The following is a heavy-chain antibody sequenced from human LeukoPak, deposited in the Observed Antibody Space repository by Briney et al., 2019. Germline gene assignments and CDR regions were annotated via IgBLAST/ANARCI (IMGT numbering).Heavy chain of an antibody. V-gene: IGHV3-23*01. CDR1: GFTFSSYA. J-gene: IGHJ4*02. D-gene: IGHD6-6*01. CDR2: ISGSGGST. CDR3: AKDLSGSSSSSGY. Sequence: GGSLRLSCAASGFTFSSYAMSWVRQAPGKGLEWVSAISGSGGSTYYADPVKGRFTISRDNSKNTLYLQMNSLRAEDTAVYYCAKDLSGSSSSSGYWGQGTLVTVSS.